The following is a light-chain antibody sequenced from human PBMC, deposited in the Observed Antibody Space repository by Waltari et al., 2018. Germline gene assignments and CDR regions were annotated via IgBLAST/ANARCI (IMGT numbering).Light chain of an antibody. CDR2: GAS. V-gene: IGKV3D-15*01. CDR3: HQYNDGPPFN. J-gene: IGKJ2*01. CDR1: QSVTTN. Sequence: EIVMAQSPASLSVSPGERAIFSCRASQSVTTNGTWYQQKPGQPPRLLIYGASTRATDNPARFSGSGSGTEFTLTITSPQSEDVGVYYCHQYNDGPPFNFGQGTKLEIK.